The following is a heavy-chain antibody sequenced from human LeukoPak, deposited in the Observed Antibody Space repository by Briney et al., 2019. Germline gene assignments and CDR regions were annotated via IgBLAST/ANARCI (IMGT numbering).Heavy chain of an antibody. V-gene: IGHV3-21*01. D-gene: IGHD1-26*01. CDR1: GFTFSSYS. CDR2: ISSSSSYI. J-gene: IGHJ4*02. CDR3: ARDKIVGATYFDY. Sequence: KPGGSLRLSCAASGFTFSSYSMNWVLQAPGKGLEWVSSISSSSSYIYYADSVKGRFTISRDNAKNSLYLQMNSLRAEDTAVYYCARDKIVGATYFDYWGQGTLVTVSS.